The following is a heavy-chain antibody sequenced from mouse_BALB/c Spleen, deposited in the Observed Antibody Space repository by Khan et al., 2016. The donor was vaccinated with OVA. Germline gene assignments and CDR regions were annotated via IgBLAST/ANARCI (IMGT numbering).Heavy chain of an antibody. D-gene: IGHD2-13*01. CDR1: GYTFTSYW. V-gene: IGHV1S41*01. J-gene: IGHJ2*01. Sequence: DLVKPGASVKLSCTASGYTFTSYWINWIKQRPGQGLEWLGRIAPGSGDAYYNELFKGKATLTVDQSSSTAYIQLSSLSSEDSAVYFCARSEGTYGDYAYWGQGATLTVSS. CDR3: ARSEGTYGDYAY. CDR2: IAPGSGDA.